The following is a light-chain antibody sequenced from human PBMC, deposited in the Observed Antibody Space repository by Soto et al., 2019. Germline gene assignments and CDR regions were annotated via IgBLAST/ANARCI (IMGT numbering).Light chain of an antibody. J-gene: IGKJ1*01. CDR1: QSISSY. V-gene: IGKV1-39*01. CDR3: QQNYSTPEWT. CDR2: AAS. Sequence: DIPLTQSPSSLSASVGDRVTITCRASQSISSYLNWYQQKPGKAPNLLIYAASSLQSGVPSRFSGSGSGTDFTLTISSLQPEDFATYYCQQNYSTPEWTFGQGTKVEIK.